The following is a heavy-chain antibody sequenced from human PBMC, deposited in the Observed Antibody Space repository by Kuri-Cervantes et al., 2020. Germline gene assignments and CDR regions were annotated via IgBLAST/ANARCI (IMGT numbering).Heavy chain of an antibody. CDR3: ARLGYDDRQFDY. D-gene: IGHD5-12*01. Sequence: GSLRLSCSVFGNSVSSSNWWNWVRQAPGRGPEWIGEIYHTGNTNYNPSLKSRVTISVDTSKNQFSLKLSSVTAADTAVYYCARLGYDDRQFDYWGQGTLVTVSS. CDR1: GNSVSSSNW. V-gene: IGHV4-4*02. J-gene: IGHJ4*02. CDR2: IYHTGNT.